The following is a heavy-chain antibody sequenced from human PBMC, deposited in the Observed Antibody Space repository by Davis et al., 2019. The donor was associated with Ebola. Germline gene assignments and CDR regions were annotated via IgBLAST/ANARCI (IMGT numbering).Heavy chain of an antibody. CDR3: AREGHQLESGSYGY. CDR1: GYSFTDYY. D-gene: IGHD1-1*01. CDR2: IHPNSGDT. Sequence: APVKVSCKASGYSFTDYYIHWVRQAPGQGLEWMGWIHPNSGDTGYPQKFQGRVTMTRDTSINTAYMEVTRLTSDDTAIYYCAREGHQLESGSYGYWGQGTLVTVSS. V-gene: IGHV1-2*02. J-gene: IGHJ4*02.